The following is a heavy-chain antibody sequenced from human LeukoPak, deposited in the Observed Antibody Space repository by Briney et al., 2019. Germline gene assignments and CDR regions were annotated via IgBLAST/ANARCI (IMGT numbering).Heavy chain of an antibody. CDR1: GVSISSYY. J-gene: IGHJ5*02. CDR3: ARQQYYDSSGYYNWFDP. CDR2: IYYSGST. D-gene: IGHD3-22*01. Sequence: SETLSLTCTVSGVSISSYYWSWIRQPPGKGIEWIGYIYYSGSTNYNPSLKSRVTISVDTSKNQFSLKLSSVTAADTAVYYCARQQYYDSSGYYNWFDPWGQGTLVTVSS. V-gene: IGHV4-59*08.